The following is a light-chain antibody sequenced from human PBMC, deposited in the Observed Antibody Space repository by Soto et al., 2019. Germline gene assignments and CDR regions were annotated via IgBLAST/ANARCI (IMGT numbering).Light chain of an antibody. V-gene: IGKV1-17*01. CDR2: AVS. CDR1: QNIGSD. Sequence: DIQMTQSPSSLSASVGDRVTITCQASQNIGSDLAWFQHRPGTAPKRLIFAVSSLQSGVPSRFSGSGSGTDFSLTISSLQPEDFATYFCLQYKTFPPTFGQGTKVDIK. CDR3: LQYKTFPPT. J-gene: IGKJ1*01.